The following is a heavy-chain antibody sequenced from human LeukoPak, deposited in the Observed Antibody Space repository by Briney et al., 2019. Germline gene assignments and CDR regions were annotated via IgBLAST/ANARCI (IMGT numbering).Heavy chain of an antibody. J-gene: IGHJ4*02. CDR3: ANIRTRGAVAVLD. V-gene: IGHV4-39*01. Sequence: SETLSLTCTVSGGSISSSSYYWGWIRQPPGKGLEWIGSIYYSGSTYYNPSLKSRVPISIGTSKYQFSLKLSSVTASDTAMYSCANIRTRGAVAVLDWGQGTLVTVSS. CDR1: GGSISSSSYY. CDR2: IYYSGST. D-gene: IGHD6-19*01.